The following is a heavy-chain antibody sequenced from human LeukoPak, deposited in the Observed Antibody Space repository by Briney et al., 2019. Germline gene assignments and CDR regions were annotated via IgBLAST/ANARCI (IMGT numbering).Heavy chain of an antibody. CDR2: ISYDGSNK. J-gene: IGHJ3*02. CDR1: GFTFSSYG. CDR3: AKDRTMVRGVPPDAFDI. D-gene: IGHD3-10*01. V-gene: IGHV3-30*18. Sequence: GRSLRLSCAASGFTFSSYGMHWVRQAPGKGLEWVAVISYDGSNKYYADSVKGRFTISRDNSKNTLYLQMNSLRAEDTDVYYCAKDRTMVRGVPPDAFDIWGQGTMVTVSS.